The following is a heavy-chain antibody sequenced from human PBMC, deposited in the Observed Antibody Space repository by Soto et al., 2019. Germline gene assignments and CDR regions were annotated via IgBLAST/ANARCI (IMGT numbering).Heavy chain of an antibody. CDR1: GGSISSYY. Sequence: SETLSLTCTVSGGSISSYYWSWIRQPPGKGLEWIGYIYYSGSTNYNPSLKSRVTISVDTSKNQFSLKLSSVTAADTAVYYCAGAQDCTNGVCYVFDYRGQGTLVTVSS. CDR3: AGAQDCTNGVCYVFDY. D-gene: IGHD2-8*01. V-gene: IGHV4-59*08. J-gene: IGHJ4*02. CDR2: IYYSGST.